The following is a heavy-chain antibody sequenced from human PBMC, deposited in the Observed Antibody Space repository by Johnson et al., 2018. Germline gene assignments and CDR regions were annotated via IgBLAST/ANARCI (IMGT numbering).Heavy chain of an antibody. V-gene: IGHV3-13*01. CDR1: GFTFSSYD. CDR3: SKGSRRVLKYYDSYYLDV. CDR2: IGTAGDT. Sequence: VQLVQSGGGLVQPGGSLRLSCAASGFTFSSYDMHWVRQATGKGLEWVSAIGTAGDTYYPGSVKGRFTISRENAKNSLYLQMNSLRAEATAVYYCSKGSRRVLKYYDSYYLDVWGKGATVTVAS. D-gene: IGHD6-6*01. J-gene: IGHJ6*03.